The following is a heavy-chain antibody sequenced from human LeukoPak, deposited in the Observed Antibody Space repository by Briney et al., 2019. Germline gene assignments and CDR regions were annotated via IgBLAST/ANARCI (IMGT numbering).Heavy chain of an antibody. CDR1: GFPFSSYS. V-gene: IGHV3-30*18. CDR2: ISYDGSNK. Sequence: GGSLRLSCAASGFPFSSYSMNWVRQAPGKGLEWVAVISYDGSNKYYADSVKGRFTISRDNSKNTLYLQMNSLRAEDTAVYYCAKDGYYYMDVWGKGTTVTVSS. J-gene: IGHJ6*03. CDR3: AKDGYYYMDV.